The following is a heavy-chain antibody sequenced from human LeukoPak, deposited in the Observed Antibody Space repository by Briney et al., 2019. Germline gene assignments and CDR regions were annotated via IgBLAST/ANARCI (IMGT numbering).Heavy chain of an antibody. CDR1: GYTFTSYG. Sequence: ASVKVSCKASGYTFTSYGISWVRQAPGQGLEWMGWISAYNGNTNYAQKLQGRVTMTTDTSTSTAYMELRSLRSDDTAVYYCARDHFPYYYDSSCSLDYWGQGTLVTVSS. J-gene: IGHJ4*02. CDR2: ISAYNGNT. CDR3: ARDHFPYYYDSSCSLDY. V-gene: IGHV1-18*01. D-gene: IGHD3-22*01.